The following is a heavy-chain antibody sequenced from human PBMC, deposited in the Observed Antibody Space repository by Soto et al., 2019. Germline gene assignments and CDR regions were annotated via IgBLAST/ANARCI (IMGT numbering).Heavy chain of an antibody. V-gene: IGHV1-69*01. J-gene: IGHJ6*02. Sequence: QVQLVQSGAEVKKPGSSVTVSCKASGGTFSSYSISWVRQAPVQGREWMGGIIPIFGTANYAQKFQCRVTITADESTSTAYMEQSSLRSEDTAEYYCARTERSWEIPNDYYYYYSMDVWGQGPKVTVSS. CDR1: GGTFSSYS. D-gene: IGHD1-26*01. CDR3: ARTERSWEIPNDYYYYYSMDV. CDR2: IIPIFGTA.